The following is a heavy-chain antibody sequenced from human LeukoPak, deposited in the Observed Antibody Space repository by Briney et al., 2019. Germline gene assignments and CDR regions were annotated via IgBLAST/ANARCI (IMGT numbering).Heavy chain of an antibody. Sequence: SETLSLTCTVSGGSISSYYWGWIRQPPGKGLEWIGSIYYSGSTYYNPSLKSRVTISVDTSKNQFSLKLSSVTAADTAVYYCARVPTNWNYFDYWGQGTLVTVSS. CDR3: ARVPTNWNYFDY. D-gene: IGHD1-20*01. CDR2: IYYSGST. CDR1: GGSISSYY. V-gene: IGHV4-39*07. J-gene: IGHJ4*02.